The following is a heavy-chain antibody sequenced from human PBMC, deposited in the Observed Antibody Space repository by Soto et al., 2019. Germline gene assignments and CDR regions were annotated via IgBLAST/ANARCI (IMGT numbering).Heavy chain of an antibody. D-gene: IGHD3-22*01. CDR2: INAGNGNT. CDR1: GYTFTSYA. Sequence: ASVKVSCKASGYTFTSYAMHWVRQAPGQRLEWMGWINAGNGNTKYSQKFQGRVTITRDTSASTAYMELSSLRSEDTAVYYCARLYDSSGYTFDYWGQGTLVTVSS. V-gene: IGHV1-3*01. CDR3: ARLYDSSGYTFDY. J-gene: IGHJ4*02.